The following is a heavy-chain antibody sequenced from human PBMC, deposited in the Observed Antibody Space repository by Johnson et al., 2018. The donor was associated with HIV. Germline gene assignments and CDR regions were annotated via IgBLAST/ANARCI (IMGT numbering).Heavy chain of an antibody. CDR2: VNQDGSAK. CDR3: VTADRGSA. D-gene: IGHD1-26*01. J-gene: IGHJ3*01. CDR1: GFTFSSYG. Sequence: VQLVESGGGVVQPGGSLRLSCAGSGFTFSSYGMHWVRQAPGKGLEYVANVNQDGSAKFYVDSVKGRFTISRDNAKNSLYLQMNSLRDEDTAVYYCVTADRGSAWGQGTTVTVSS. V-gene: IGHV3-7*05.